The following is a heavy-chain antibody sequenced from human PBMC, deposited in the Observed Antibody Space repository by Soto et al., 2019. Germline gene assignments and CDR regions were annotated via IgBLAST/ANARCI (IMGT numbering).Heavy chain of an antibody. J-gene: IGHJ4*02. CDR1: GGSFSGYY. CDR3: ARSREFDY. CDR2: SYHSGNI. V-gene: IGHV4-34*01. Sequence: SETLSLTCAVYGGSFSGYYWSWIRQHPGKGLEWIGNSYHSGNIYYNPSLKSRLTISIDVSKNQFSLSLRSLTAADTAVYYCARSREFDYWSQGTLVTVSS.